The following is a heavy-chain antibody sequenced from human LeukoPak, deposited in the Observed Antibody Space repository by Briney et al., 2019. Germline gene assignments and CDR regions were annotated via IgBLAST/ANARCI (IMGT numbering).Heavy chain of an antibody. CDR3: AKDLTPVTMVRGVIVDY. Sequence: GGSLRLSCAASGFTFSSYGMHWVRQAPGKGLEWVAVISYDGSNKYYADSVKGRFTISRDNSKNTLYLQMNSLRAEDTAVYYCAKDLTPVTMVRGVIVDYWGQGTLVTVSS. V-gene: IGHV3-30*18. D-gene: IGHD3-10*01. CDR1: GFTFSSYG. J-gene: IGHJ4*02. CDR2: ISYDGSNK.